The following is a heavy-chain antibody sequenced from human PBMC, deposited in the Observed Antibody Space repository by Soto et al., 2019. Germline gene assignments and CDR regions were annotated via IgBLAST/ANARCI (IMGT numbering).Heavy chain of an antibody. Sequence: EVQLVESGGGLVQPGGSLRLSCAAAGFTFSNHWIHWVRQAPGKGLVWVSRINGDGTGTFYADSVRGRFAISRDNAENTVYLQMNSLRAEDTAVYYCARGIQYRYGMDVWGQGTTVTVSS. V-gene: IGHV3-74*01. CDR1: GFTFSNHW. D-gene: IGHD5-18*01. CDR3: ARGIQYRYGMDV. CDR2: INGDGTGT. J-gene: IGHJ6*02.